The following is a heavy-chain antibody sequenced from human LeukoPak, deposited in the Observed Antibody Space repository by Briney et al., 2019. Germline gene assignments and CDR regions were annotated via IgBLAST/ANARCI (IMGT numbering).Heavy chain of an antibody. CDR1: GYTFTSYG. V-gene: IGHV1-18*01. CDR3: ARDLSDGGYDLGFDY. J-gene: IGHJ4*02. D-gene: IGHD5-12*01. CDR2: ISAYNGST. Sequence: GASVRASCKASGYTFTSYGISWVRQAPGQGLEWMGWISAYNGSTNYAQKLQGRVTMTTDTSTSTAYMELRSLRSDDTAVYYCARDLSDGGYDLGFDYWGQGTLVTVSS.